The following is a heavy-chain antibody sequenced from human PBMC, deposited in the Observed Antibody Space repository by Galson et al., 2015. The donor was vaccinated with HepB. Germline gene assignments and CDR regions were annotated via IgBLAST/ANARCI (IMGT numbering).Heavy chain of an antibody. Sequence: SLRLSCAASGFTFSSYAMTWVRQAPGKGLEWVSAISGSGGSTYYADSVKGRFTISRDNSRNTLYLQMNSLRAEDTAVYYCAKTGGSVGYTYGYGFDYWGQGTLVTVSS. CDR3: AKTGGSVGYTYGYGFDY. CDR1: GFTFSSYA. J-gene: IGHJ4*02. V-gene: IGHV3-23*01. CDR2: ISGSGGST. D-gene: IGHD5-18*01.